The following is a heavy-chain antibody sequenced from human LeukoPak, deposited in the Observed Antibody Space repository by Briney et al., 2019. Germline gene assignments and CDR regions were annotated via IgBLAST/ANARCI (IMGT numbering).Heavy chain of an antibody. CDR1: GGSISSSSYY. CDR3: AREMHIVVVTARFDP. J-gene: IGHJ5*02. D-gene: IGHD2-21*02. Sequence: PSETLSLTCTVSGGSISSSSYYWGWIRQPPGKGLEWIGSIYYSGSTYYNPSLKSRVTISVDTSKNQFSLKLSSVTAADTAVYYCAREMHIVVVTARFDPWGQGTLVTVSS. CDR2: IYYSGST. V-gene: IGHV4-39*07.